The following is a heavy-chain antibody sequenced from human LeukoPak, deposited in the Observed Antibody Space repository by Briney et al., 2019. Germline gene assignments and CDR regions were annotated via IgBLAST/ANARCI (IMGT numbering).Heavy chain of an antibody. V-gene: IGHV3-21*05. CDR1: GSTFSSYE. CDR2: ISSSSSYI. Sequence: GRSLRLSCAASGSTFSSYEMNWVRQAPGKGLEWVSYISSSSSYIYYADSVKGRFTISRDNAKNSLYLQMNSLRAEDTAVYYCAREESSSSGYYFDYWGQGTLVTVSS. J-gene: IGHJ4*02. CDR3: AREESSSSGYYFDY. D-gene: IGHD6-6*01.